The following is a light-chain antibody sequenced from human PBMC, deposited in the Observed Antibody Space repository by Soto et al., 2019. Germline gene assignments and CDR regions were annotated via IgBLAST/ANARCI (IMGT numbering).Light chain of an antibody. CDR2: EVS. Sequence: QSALTHPPSASGSPGQSVTISCTGSSSDVGGYNYVSWYQQHPGKAPKLMIYEVSTRPSGVPERLSGSKSGNTASLTVSGLQAEDEADYYCSSYGGSNTVVFGGGTKLTVL. V-gene: IGLV2-8*01. CDR1: SSDVGGYNY. J-gene: IGLJ2*01. CDR3: SSYGGSNTVV.